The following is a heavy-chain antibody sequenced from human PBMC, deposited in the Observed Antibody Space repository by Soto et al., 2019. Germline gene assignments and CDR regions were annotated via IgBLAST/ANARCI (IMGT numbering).Heavy chain of an antibody. CDR1: GFTFDDYA. D-gene: IGHD4-17*01. CDR2: INWNGGSI. V-gene: IGHV3-9*01. CDR3: AKGPPTTVTTFGLGFVY. Sequence: EVQLVESGGGLVQPGRSLRLSCAASGFTFDDYAMHWVRQVPGKGLEWVSGINWNGGSIDYADSVKGRFTISRDNAKNSLNLQMNSLRVEDTALYYCAKGPPTTVTTFGLGFVYWGQGTLVTVSS. J-gene: IGHJ4*02.